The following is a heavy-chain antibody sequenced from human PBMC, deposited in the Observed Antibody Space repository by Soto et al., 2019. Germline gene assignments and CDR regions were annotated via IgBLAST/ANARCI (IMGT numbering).Heavy chain of an antibody. D-gene: IGHD6-13*01. CDR1: GASISSYY. J-gene: IGHJ3*02. CDR2: IYYSGST. V-gene: IGHV4-59*01. CDR3: ARGRQPLVNHHAFDI. Sequence: QVQLQESGPGLVKPSETLSLTCTVSGASISSYYWSWIRQPPGKGLEWIGYIYYSGSTNYNPSLKSRVTISVDTSKNQFSLKLSSVTAADTAVYYCARGRQPLVNHHAFDIWGQGTMVTVSS.